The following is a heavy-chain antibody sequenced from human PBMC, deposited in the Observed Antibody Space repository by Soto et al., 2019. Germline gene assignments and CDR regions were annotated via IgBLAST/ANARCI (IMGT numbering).Heavy chain of an antibody. V-gene: IGHV3-23*01. J-gene: IGHJ4*02. CDR2: ISGSGAST. CDR3: AKKGGTYYYDSSGYGD. D-gene: IGHD3-22*01. CDR1: GFTFSSYA. Sequence: GGSVRLSCAASGFTFSSYAMSWVRQAPGKGLEWVSGISGSGASTDYADSVKGRFTISRDNSKNTLYLQMNSLRAEDTDVYYCAKKGGTYYYDSSGYGDWGQGTLVTVSS.